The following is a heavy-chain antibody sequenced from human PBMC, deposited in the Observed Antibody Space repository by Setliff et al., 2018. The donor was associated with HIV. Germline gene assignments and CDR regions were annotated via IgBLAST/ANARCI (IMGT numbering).Heavy chain of an antibody. J-gene: IGHJ3*02. D-gene: IGHD6-13*01. CDR3: ARDKTAVPRDEDAFDI. CDR2: SRST. V-gene: IGHV4-39*07. CDR1: GGSISSSSYY. Sequence: SETLSLTCTVSGGSISSSSYYWGWIRQPPGKGLEWIGYSRSTNDNPSLKSRVTISVDTSKNQFSLKLSSVTAADTAVYYCARDKTAVPRDEDAFDIWGQGTMVTVSS.